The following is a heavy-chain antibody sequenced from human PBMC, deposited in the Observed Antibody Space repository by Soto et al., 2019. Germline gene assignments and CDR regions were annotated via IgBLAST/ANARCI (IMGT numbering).Heavy chain of an antibody. J-gene: IGHJ4*02. CDR1: GGSFSPNY. CDR2: IYYGGTT. D-gene: IGHD3-10*01. CDR3: ARQSGGLLWFGEGSPNYFDY. Sequence: SETLSLTCTVSGGSFSPNYWSWIRQPPGKGLEWVGYIYYGGTTSYNPSLQSRVTISLETSKSQFSLRLTSVTAADTAVYYCARQSGGLLWFGEGSPNYFDYWGQGTLVTVSS. V-gene: IGHV4-59*08.